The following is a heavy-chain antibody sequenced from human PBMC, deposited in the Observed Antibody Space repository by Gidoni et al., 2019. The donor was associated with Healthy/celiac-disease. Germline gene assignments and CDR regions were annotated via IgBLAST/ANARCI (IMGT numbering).Heavy chain of an antibody. J-gene: IGHJ4*02. D-gene: IGHD3-16*01. CDR2: ISYDGSNK. Sequence: QVQLVESGGGVVQPGRSLRLSCAASGFTFSSYGMHWVRQAPGKGLEWVAVISYDGSNKYYADSVKGRFTISRDNSKNTLYLQMNSLRAEDTAVYYCAKDPRERMITFDYYFDYWGQGTLVTVSS. V-gene: IGHV3-30*18. CDR3: AKDPRERMITFDYYFDY. CDR1: GFTFSSYG.